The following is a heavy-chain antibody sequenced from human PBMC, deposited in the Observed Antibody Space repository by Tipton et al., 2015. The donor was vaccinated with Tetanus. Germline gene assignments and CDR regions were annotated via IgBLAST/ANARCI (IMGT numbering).Heavy chain of an antibody. V-gene: IGHV3-33*08. CDR3: ARGTSRIVYYFDY. D-gene: IGHD2-21*01. J-gene: IGHJ4*02. CDR2: IWYDGSNK. CDR1: GGSLSRYY. Sequence: LSLTCAVHGGSLSRYYWSWIRQAPGKGLEWVAVIWYDGSNKYYADSVKGRFTISRDNSKNTLYLQMNSLRAEDTAVYYCARGTSRIVYYFDYWGQGTLVTVSS.